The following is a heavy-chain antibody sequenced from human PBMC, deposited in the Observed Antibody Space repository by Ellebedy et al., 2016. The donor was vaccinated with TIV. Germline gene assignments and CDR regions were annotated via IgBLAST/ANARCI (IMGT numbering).Heavy chain of an antibody. V-gene: IGHV1-18*01. CDR1: GYSFTSHG. Sequence: AASVKVSCKASGYSFTSHGITWVRQAPGQGLQWMGWVTAYNRDTYYAQNFQGRVTFTTDTSSSTAYLVLRSLTSNDTGVYYCARGAMALSWGQGTLVTVSS. J-gene: IGHJ5*02. D-gene: IGHD5-24*01. CDR3: ARGAMALS. CDR2: VTAYNRDT.